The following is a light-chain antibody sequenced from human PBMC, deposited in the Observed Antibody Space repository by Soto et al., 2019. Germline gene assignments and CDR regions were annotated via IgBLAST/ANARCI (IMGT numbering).Light chain of an antibody. CDR2: GAS. CDR3: QQYGSSPPSIT. V-gene: IGKV3-20*01. CDR1: QSVSSSY. J-gene: IGKJ5*01. Sequence: EIVLTHSPDTLSLSQWEIATLSCRASQSVSSSYLAWYQQRPGQAPRLLIYGASSRATGIPDRFSGSGSGTDFSLTISRLEPEDFAVYYCQQYGSSPPSITFGQGTRLEIK.